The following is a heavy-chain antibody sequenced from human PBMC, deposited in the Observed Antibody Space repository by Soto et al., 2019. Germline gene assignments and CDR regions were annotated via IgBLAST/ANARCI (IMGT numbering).Heavy chain of an antibody. CDR1: GGSVSSGSYY. J-gene: IGHJ4*02. D-gene: IGHD4-4*01. V-gene: IGHV4-61*01. Sequence: QVQLQESGPGLVKPSETLSLTCTVSGGSVSSGSYYWSWIRQPPGKGLEWIGYIYYSGSTIYNPSLKSRVTISVDTFKNQISLKLSSVTSADTAVYYCASFARPTVTKQFDYWGQAPLLTVSS. CDR2: IYYSGST. CDR3: ASFARPTVTKQFDY.